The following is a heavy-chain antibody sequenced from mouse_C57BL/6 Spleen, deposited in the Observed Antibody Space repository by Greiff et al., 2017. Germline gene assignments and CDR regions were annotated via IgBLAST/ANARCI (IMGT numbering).Heavy chain of an antibody. J-gene: IGHJ1*03. CDR1: GYTFTSYW. D-gene: IGHD1-1*01. Sequence: QVQLKQPGAELVKPGASVKVSCKASGYTFTSYWMHWVKQRPGQGLEWIGRIHPSDSDTNYNQKFKGKATLTVDKSSSTAYMQLSSLTSEDSAVYYCASTTVVPYWYFDVWGTGTTVTVSS. CDR2: IHPSDSDT. V-gene: IGHV1-74*01. CDR3: ASTTVVPYWYFDV.